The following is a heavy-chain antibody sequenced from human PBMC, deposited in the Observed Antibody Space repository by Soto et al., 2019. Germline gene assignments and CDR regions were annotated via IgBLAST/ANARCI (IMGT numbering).Heavy chain of an antibody. CDR3: ARRWSSGWYSYYGMDV. Sequence: QLQLQESGPGLVKPSETLSLTCTVSGGSISSSSYYWGWIRQPPGKGLEWIGSIYYSGSPYYNPSLKSRVTISVDTSKNEFALKRSSVTAADTAVYYCARRWSSGWYSYYGMDVWGQGTTVTVSS. D-gene: IGHD6-19*01. J-gene: IGHJ6*02. V-gene: IGHV4-39*01. CDR2: IYYSGSP. CDR1: GGSISSSSYY.